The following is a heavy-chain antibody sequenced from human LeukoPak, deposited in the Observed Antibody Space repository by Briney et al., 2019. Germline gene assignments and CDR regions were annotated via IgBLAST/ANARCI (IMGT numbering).Heavy chain of an antibody. J-gene: IGHJ4*02. CDR3: ARVRLVGYDILTGYYSFDY. V-gene: IGHV4-59*01. CDR1: GGSISTYS. CDR2: IYYRGNT. D-gene: IGHD3-9*01. Sequence: PSETLSLTCTVSGGSISTYSWSWIRQPPGKGLEWIGYIYYRGNTNHNHSLKSRVTISVDTSKNQFSLKLSSVTAADTAVYYCARVRLVGYDILTGYYSFDYWGQGTLVTVSS.